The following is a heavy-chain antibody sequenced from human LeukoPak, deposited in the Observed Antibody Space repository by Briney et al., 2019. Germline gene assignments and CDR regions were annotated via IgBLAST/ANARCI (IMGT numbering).Heavy chain of an antibody. CDR1: GGSISSHY. Sequence: PSETLSLTCTVSGGSISSHYWSWIRQPPGKGLEWIGYIYYSGSTNYNPSLKSRVTISVDTSKNQFSLKLSSVTAADTAVYYCASLGVYDSSGYYYWGQGTLVTVSS. D-gene: IGHD3-22*01. CDR3: ASLGVYDSSGYYY. J-gene: IGHJ4*02. V-gene: IGHV4-59*11. CDR2: IYYSGST.